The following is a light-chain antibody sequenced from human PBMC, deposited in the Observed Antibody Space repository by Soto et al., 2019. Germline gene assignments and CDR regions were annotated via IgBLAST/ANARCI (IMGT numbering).Light chain of an antibody. J-gene: IGKJ3*01. CDR1: HDISNY. CDR3: QQYDNVPPT. V-gene: IGKV1-33*01. CDR2: DAS. Sequence: IQMTQSPSSLSASVGDRVTITCQASHDISNYLNWYQQKPGKAPKLLIYDASNLETGVPSRFSGSGSGTDFTFTISSLEPEDIATYYCQQYDNVPPTFGPGTKVDIK.